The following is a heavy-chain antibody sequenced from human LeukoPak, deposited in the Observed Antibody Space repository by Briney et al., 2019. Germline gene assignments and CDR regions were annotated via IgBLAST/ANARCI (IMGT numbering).Heavy chain of an antibody. CDR1: GFTFSDFA. CDR3: AREDAVAGWTTFDAFDI. D-gene: IGHD6-19*01. Sequence: GGSLRLSCAASGFTFSDFAMHWVRQAPGKGLEWVGFIRYDGSYKYYADSVKGRFTISRDNAKNSLYLQMNSLRAEDTAVYYCAREDAVAGWTTFDAFDIWGQGTMVTVSS. V-gene: IGHV3-30*02. CDR2: IRYDGSYK. J-gene: IGHJ3*02.